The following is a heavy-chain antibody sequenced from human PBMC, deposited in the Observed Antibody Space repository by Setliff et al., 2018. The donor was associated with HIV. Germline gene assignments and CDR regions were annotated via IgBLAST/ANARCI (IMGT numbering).Heavy chain of an antibody. J-gene: IGHJ4*02. CDR1: GGTFSSYA. CDR2: IIPIFDAT. D-gene: IGHD3-16*01. CDR3: AKAAVEMTTIAFGGPPGY. Sequence: SVKVSCKASGGTFSSYAINWVRQAPGQGLEWMGHIIPIFDATHYAQKLQGRLTITADESSNTAYMELSSLRLHDTAVYYCAKAAVEMTTIAFGGPPGYWGQGTLVTVSS. V-gene: IGHV1-69*13.